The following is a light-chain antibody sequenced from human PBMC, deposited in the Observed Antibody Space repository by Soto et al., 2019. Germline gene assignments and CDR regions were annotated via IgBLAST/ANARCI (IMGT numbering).Light chain of an antibody. J-gene: IGKJ5*01. CDR1: QSVSSSY. V-gene: IGKV3-20*01. Sequence: EIVMTQSPANLSVSPGERVTLSCRARQSVSSSYLAWYQQKPGQAPRLLIYGASSRATGIPDRFSGSGSGTDFTLTISRLEPEDFAVYYCQQYGSSPPITVGQGTRLEIK. CDR2: GAS. CDR3: QQYGSSPPIT.